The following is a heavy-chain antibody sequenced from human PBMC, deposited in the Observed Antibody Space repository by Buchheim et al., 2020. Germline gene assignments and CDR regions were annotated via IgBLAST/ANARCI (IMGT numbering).Heavy chain of an antibody. CDR1: GFTFGEYA. CDR3: AKGQYQFHYYGMDV. J-gene: IGHJ6*02. Sequence: EVQLVESGGGLVQPGRSLRLSCATSGFTFGEYAMSWVRQAPGKGLEWVSAISGSGGNTFYADSVKGRFTISRDNSKNTLYLQMNSLRAEDTAVYYCAKGQYQFHYYGMDVWGQGTT. V-gene: IGHV3-23*04. D-gene: IGHD4-11*01. CDR2: ISGSGGNT.